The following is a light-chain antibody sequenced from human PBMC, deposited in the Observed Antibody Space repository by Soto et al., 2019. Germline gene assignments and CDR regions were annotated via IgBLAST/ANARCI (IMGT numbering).Light chain of an antibody. CDR2: EVS. CDR3: SSYTSSGTVV. CDR1: SNDVGGFKY. V-gene: IGLV2-14*01. J-gene: IGLJ3*02. Sequence: QSVLTQPASVSGSPGQSITISCTGTSNDVGGFKYVSWYLQHPGKAPKLMIFEVSNRPSGISNRFSGSKSGNTASLTISGLQAEDEADYYCSSYTSSGTVVFGGGTKVTVL.